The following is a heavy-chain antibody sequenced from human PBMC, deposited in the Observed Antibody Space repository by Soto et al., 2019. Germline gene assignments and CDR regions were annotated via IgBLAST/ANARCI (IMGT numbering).Heavy chain of an antibody. Sequence: SETLSLTCTVSGGSITSNYWAWIRRTAGKGFEWIARSYTSGTTDYNPSLKGRLSMSLHSSKNQFSLRLTSEDSAVFWCARELYSCGGDCPYYIDYWGQGTLVTVSS. CDR2: SYTSGTT. CDR3: ARELYSCGGDCPYYIDY. D-gene: IGHD2-21*02. J-gene: IGHJ4*02. CDR1: GGSITSNY. V-gene: IGHV4-4*07.